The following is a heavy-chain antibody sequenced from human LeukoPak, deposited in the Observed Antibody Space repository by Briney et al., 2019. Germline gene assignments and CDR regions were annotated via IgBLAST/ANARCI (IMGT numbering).Heavy chain of an antibody. CDR3: ARIHFWSQQPSDY. Sequence: SETLSLTCTVSGGSISSGSYYWTWIRQPAGKGLEWIGRIYTSGSADYNPSLKGRVTMSIDTSGNLFSLKLTSVTAADTPVYYCARIHFWSQQPSDYWGQGTRVTVSS. J-gene: IGHJ4*02. CDR2: IYTSGSA. D-gene: IGHD6-13*01. V-gene: IGHV4-61*02. CDR1: GGSISSGSYY.